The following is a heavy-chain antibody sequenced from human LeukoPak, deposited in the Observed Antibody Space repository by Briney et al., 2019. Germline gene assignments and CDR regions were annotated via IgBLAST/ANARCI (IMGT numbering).Heavy chain of an antibody. Sequence: KPSETLSLTCTVSGGSITSSTYYWGWIRQPPGKGLEWIGSIYYSGTTYYNPSLKSRVTISVDTSRNQFSLKLSSVTAAVTAVFHCARHSRGYYDSTGYYYGSHAFDIWGQGTMVTVSS. D-gene: IGHD3-22*01. CDR2: IYYSGTT. CDR3: ARHSRGYYDSTGYYYGSHAFDI. J-gene: IGHJ3*02. CDR1: GGSITSSTYY. V-gene: IGHV4-39*01.